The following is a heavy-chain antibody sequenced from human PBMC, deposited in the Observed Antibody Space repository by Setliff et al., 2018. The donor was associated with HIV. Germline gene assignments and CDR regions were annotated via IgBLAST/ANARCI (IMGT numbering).Heavy chain of an antibody. Sequence: SETLSLTCAVYGGSFSGYYWSWIRQPPGKGLEWIGKINHSGSTNYNPSLKSRVTISVDTSKNQFSLKLSSVTAADTAVYYCARVGDFYDTSGYYSVLDAFDIWGQGTMVTVSS. V-gene: IGHV4-34*01. D-gene: IGHD3-22*01. CDR3: ARVGDFYDTSGYYSVLDAFDI. J-gene: IGHJ3*02. CDR2: INHSGST. CDR1: GGSFSGYY.